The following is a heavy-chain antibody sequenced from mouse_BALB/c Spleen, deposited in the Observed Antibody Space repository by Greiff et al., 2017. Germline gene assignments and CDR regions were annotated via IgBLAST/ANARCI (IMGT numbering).Heavy chain of an antibody. CDR1: GFSLTSYG. V-gene: IGHV2-9*02. J-gene: IGHJ3*01. CDR3: AREENYGKAWFAY. D-gene: IGHD2-1*01. Sequence: VQVVESGPGLVAPSQSLSITCTVSGFSLTSYGVHWVRQPPGKGLEWLGVIWAGGSTNYNSALMSRLSISKDNSKSQVFLKMNSLQTDDTAMYYCAREENYGKAWFAYWGQGTLVTVSA. CDR2: IWAGGST.